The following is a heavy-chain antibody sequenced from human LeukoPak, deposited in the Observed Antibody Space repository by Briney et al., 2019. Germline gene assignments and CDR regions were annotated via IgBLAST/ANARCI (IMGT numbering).Heavy chain of an antibody. J-gene: IGHJ4*02. Sequence: GGSLRLSCAASGFTFSSYGMHWARQAPGKGLEWVAVISYDGSNKYYADSVKGRFTISRDNSKNTLYLQMNSLRAEDTAVYYCAKDLWDYVFSYDFDYWGQGTLVTVSS. D-gene: IGHD4-17*01. V-gene: IGHV3-30*18. CDR2: ISYDGSNK. CDR1: GFTFSSYG. CDR3: AKDLWDYVFSYDFDY.